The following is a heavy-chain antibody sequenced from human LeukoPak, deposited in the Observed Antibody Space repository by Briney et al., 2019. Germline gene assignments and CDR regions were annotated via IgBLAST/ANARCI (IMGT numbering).Heavy chain of an antibody. Sequence: PGGSLRLSCAASGFTFDDYAMHWVRQAPGNGLEWVSGISWNSGSIGYADSVKGRFTISRDNAKNSLYLQMNSLRAEDTALYYCAKDILNYDFWSGYYTNWGQGTLVTVSS. J-gene: IGHJ4*02. CDR3: AKDILNYDFWSGYYTN. CDR1: GFTFDDYA. CDR2: ISWNSGSI. D-gene: IGHD3-3*01. V-gene: IGHV3-9*01.